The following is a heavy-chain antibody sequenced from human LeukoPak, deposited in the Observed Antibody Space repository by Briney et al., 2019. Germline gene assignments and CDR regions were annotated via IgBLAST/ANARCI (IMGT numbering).Heavy chain of an antibody. J-gene: IGHJ3*01. V-gene: IGHV3-23*01. D-gene: IGHD3-22*01. Sequence: GGSLRLSCEASGFTFSTYDMSWVRQAPGKGLECVSVIGRTRSGGYTYYAASVRGRFTISRDDSTNTLFLQMNSLTADDTAVYYCARADPLVVISLDVEAFDLWGPGTLVIVSS. CDR3: ARADPLVVISLDVEAFDL. CDR2: IGRTRSGGYT. CDR1: GFTFSTYD.